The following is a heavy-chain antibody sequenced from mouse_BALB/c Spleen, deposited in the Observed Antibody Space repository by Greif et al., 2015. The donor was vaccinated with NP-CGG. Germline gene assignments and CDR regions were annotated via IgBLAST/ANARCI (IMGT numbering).Heavy chain of an antibody. Sequence: EVQVLESGPHGVRPAALVKWSCIPSNFTITSYYIHGVKQRPEQGLEWIGWIDPENGNTIYDPKFQGKASITADPSSNSAYLQLSSVTSEDTAVYYCARDFDDWGQGTTLTVSS. CDR2: IDPENGNT. V-gene: IGHV14-1*02. J-gene: IGHJ2*01. CDR3: ARDFDD. CDR1: NFTITSYY.